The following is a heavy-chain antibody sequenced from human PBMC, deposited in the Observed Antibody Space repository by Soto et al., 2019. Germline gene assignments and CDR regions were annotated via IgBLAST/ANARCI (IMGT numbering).Heavy chain of an antibody. CDR3: AHRRVRDPYFDY. CDR1: GFSLSTSGVG. Sequence: QITLKETGPTLVKPTQTLTLTCSFSGFSLSTSGVGVGGIRQPPGKALEWLALIYWDDDKRYNTSLMSSLAVTRDTSKDQVVLTLTDMAPVDTATYYRAHRRVRDPYFDYWGQGTPVTVSS. J-gene: IGHJ4*02. D-gene: IGHD2-21*02. CDR2: IYWDDDK. V-gene: IGHV2-5*02.